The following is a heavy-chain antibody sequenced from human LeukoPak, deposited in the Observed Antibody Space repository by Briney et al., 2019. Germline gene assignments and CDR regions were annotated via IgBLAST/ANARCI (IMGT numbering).Heavy chain of an antibody. D-gene: IGHD3-9*01. J-gene: IGHJ5*02. CDR1: GGSISSYY. CDR2: IYYSGST. Sequence: PSETLSLTCTVSGGSISSYYWSWIRQPPGKGLEWIGYIYYSGSTNYNPSLKSRVTISVDTSKNQFSLKLSSVTAADAAVYYCARGYDSILTGYYTNWFDPWGQGTLVTVSS. V-gene: IGHV4-59*12. CDR3: ARGYDSILTGYYTNWFDP.